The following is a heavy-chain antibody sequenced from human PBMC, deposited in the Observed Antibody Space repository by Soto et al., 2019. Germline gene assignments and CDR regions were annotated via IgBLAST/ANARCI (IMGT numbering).Heavy chain of an antibody. CDR3: AHSTGYDYVWGSYRYRFDY. V-gene: IGHV2-5*01. CDR2: IYWNDDK. CDR1: GFSLSTSGVG. Sequence: QITLKESGPTLVKPTQTLTLTCTFSGFSLSTSGVGVGWIRQPPGKALEWLALIYWNDDKRYSPSLKSRLTINKDTSKKQVVLTMTKIDPVDTATYYCAHSTGYDYVWGSYRYRFDYWGQGTLVTVSS. D-gene: IGHD3-16*02. J-gene: IGHJ4*02.